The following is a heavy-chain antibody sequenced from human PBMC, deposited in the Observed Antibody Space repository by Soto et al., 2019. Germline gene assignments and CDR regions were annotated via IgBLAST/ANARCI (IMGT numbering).Heavy chain of an antibody. D-gene: IGHD2-2*01. Sequence: GSLRLSCAASGFTFSSYSMNWVRQAPGKGLEWVSYISSSSSTIYYADSVKGRFNISRDNAKNSLYLQMNSLRDEDTAVYYCAREQIVVVPAARRPYYGMDVWGQGTTVTVSS. CDR1: GFTFSSYS. CDR3: AREQIVVVPAARRPYYGMDV. J-gene: IGHJ6*02. V-gene: IGHV3-48*02. CDR2: ISSSSSTI.